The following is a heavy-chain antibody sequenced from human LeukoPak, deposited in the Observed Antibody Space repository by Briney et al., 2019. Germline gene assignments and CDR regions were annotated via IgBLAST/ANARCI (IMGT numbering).Heavy chain of an antibody. Sequence: GGSLRLSCAASGLSVSSHYMSWVRQAPGKGPEWVSVIHSGGSTYYVDSVKGRFTISRDCSKNTLYLQMTSLRAEDTAVYYCASRAYYDSSGLDYWGQGILVTVSS. V-gene: IGHV3-53*01. D-gene: IGHD3-22*01. CDR2: IHSGGST. CDR3: ASRAYYDSSGLDY. CDR1: GLSVSSHY. J-gene: IGHJ4*02.